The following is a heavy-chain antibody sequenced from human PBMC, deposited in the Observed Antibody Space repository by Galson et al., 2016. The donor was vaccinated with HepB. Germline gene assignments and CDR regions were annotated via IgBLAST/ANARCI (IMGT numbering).Heavy chain of an antibody. CDR3: ATDTSRDDDQ. D-gene: IGHD1-1*01. J-gene: IGHJ5*02. CDR2: ISSSGRYI. V-gene: IGHV3-21*01. CDR1: RFTFSSYS. Sequence: SLRLSCAVSRFTFSSYSMNWVRQAPGKGLEGVSFISSSGRYIYYADSVKGRFTISRDNAKNSLYLQMDSLRAEDTAIYYCATDTSRDDDQWGQGTLVTVSS.